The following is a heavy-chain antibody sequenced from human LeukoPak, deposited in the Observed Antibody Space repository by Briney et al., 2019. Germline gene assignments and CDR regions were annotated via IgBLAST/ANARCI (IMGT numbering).Heavy chain of an antibody. J-gene: IGHJ6*03. CDR1: GGSISSSSYY. D-gene: IGHD3-10*01. CDR2: IYYSGST. Sequence: PSETLSLTCTVSGGSISSSSYYWGWFRQPPGKGLEWIGSIYYSGSTYYNPSLKSRVTISVDTSKNQFSLKLSSVTAADTAVYYCAREVGSGSYFPYYMDVWGKGTTVTVSS. CDR3: AREVGSGSYFPYYMDV. V-gene: IGHV4-39*02.